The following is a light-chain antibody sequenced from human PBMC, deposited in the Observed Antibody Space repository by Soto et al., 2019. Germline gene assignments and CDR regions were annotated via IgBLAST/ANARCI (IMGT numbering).Light chain of an antibody. CDR3: SSYTSSSTVV. J-gene: IGLJ3*02. CDR2: DVS. Sequence: ALTQPASVSGSPGQSITISCTGTSSDIGVYNFVSWYQQHPGKAPTLLIYDVSHRPSGISDRFSGSKSGNTASLTISGLQAEDEADYYCSSYTSSSTVVFGGGTKVTVL. V-gene: IGLV2-14*03. CDR1: SSDIGVYNF.